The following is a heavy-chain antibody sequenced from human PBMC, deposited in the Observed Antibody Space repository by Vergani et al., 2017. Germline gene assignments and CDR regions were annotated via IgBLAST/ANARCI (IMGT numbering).Heavy chain of an antibody. V-gene: IGHV4-59*01. Sequence: QVQLPESGPGLVKPSETLSLTCTVSGGSISSYYWSWIRQPPGKGLEWIGYIYYSGSTNYNPSLKSRVTISVDTSKNQFSLKLSSVTAADTAVYYCARGGGGTVTTFFHYGMDVWGQGP. J-gene: IGHJ6*02. D-gene: IGHD4-17*01. CDR1: GGSISSYY. CDR2: IYYSGST. CDR3: ARGGGGTVTTFFHYGMDV.